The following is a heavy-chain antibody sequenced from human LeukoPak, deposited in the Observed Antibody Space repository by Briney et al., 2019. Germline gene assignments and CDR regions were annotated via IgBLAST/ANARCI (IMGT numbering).Heavy chain of an antibody. V-gene: IGHV3-7*01. D-gene: IGHD3-10*01. CDR2: IKQDGSEK. CDR3: ARDFNILLWFGDSTYGMDV. Sequence: SGGSLRLSCAASGFTFSSYWMSWVRQAQGKGLEWVANIKQDGSEKYYVDSVKGRFTISRDNAKNSLYLQMNSLRAEDTAVYYCARDFNILLWFGDSTYGMDVWGQGTTVTVSS. CDR1: GFTFSSYW. J-gene: IGHJ6*02.